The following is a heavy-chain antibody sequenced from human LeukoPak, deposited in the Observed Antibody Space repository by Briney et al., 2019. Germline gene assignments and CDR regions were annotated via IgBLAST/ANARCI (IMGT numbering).Heavy chain of an antibody. Sequence: SETLSLTCTVSGGSISSYYWSWIRQPAGKGLEWIGRIYTSGSTNYNPSLKSRVTMSVDTSKNQFSLKLSSMTAADTAVYYCARGPPYSSGYYYYGMDVWGQGTTVTVSS. V-gene: IGHV4-4*07. CDR2: IYTSGST. J-gene: IGHJ6*02. CDR3: ARGPPYSSGYYYYGMDV. CDR1: GGSISSYY. D-gene: IGHD3-22*01.